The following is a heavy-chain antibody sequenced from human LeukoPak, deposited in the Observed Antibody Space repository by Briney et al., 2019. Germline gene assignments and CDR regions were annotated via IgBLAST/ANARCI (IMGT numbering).Heavy chain of an antibody. D-gene: IGHD3-3*02. CDR2: IYYSGST. V-gene: IGHV4-59*01. J-gene: IGHJ3*02. CDR3: ARVAFDAFDI. Sequence: SETLSLTCTVSGGSISKFYWSWIRQPPGKGLEWIGYIYYSGSTNYNPSLKSRVTISVDTSKNQFSLKLSSVTAADTAVYYCARVAFDAFDIWGQGTMVTVSS. CDR1: GGSISKFY.